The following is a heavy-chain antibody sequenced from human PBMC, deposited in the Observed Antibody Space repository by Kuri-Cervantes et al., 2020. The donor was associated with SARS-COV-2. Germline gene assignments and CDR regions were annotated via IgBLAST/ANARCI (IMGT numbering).Heavy chain of an antibody. V-gene: IGHV3-23*01. J-gene: IGHJ4*02. CDR1: GFSFKTYA. D-gene: IGHD6-13*01. Sequence: GGSLRLSCEASGFSFKTYAMSWVRQGPGKGLEWVSGINDDGDRTYYADSVKGRFTISRDNSKNTLYLQMNSLRAEDTAVYYCAKKFESSGIAAAGTEMYFDYWGQGTLVTVSS. CDR2: INDDGDRT. CDR3: AKKFESSGIAAAGTEMYFDY.